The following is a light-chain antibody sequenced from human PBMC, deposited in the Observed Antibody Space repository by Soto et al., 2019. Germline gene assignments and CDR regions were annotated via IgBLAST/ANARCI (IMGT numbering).Light chain of an antibody. J-gene: IGLJ1*01. CDR3: QSADSSGTSPYV. V-gene: IGLV3-25*03. CDR2: KDS. CDR1: ALPKQY. Sequence: SYELTQPPSVSVSPGQTARITCSGDALPKQYAYWYQQKPGQAPVLVIYKDSERPSGIPERFSGSSSGTKVTLTISGVQAEDEADYYCQSADSSGTSPYVFGTGTKLTVL.